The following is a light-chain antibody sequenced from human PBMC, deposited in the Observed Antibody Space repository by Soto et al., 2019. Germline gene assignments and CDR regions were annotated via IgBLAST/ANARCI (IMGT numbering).Light chain of an antibody. CDR2: DAS. Sequence: EIVMTQSPGTLSLSPGERATLSCRASQSVGNNYLAWYQQRPGQAPRLLIYDASNRATGIPDRFSGSGSGTDFTLTISRLEPEDFAAYYCQQCASSPRTFGQGTKVEIK. J-gene: IGKJ1*01. V-gene: IGKV3-20*01. CDR3: QQCASSPRT. CDR1: QSVGNNY.